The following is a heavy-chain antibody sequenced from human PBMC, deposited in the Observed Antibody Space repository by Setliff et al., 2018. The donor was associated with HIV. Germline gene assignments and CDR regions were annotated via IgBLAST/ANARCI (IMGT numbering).Heavy chain of an antibody. CDR3: ARGPTTVTNYYYYYMDV. CDR2: ISRSGNTI. CDR1: TFSVSEYA. Sequence: PGGSLRLSCAASTFSVSEYAMSWVRQAPGKGLEWVSYISRSGNTIYYADSVKGRFTISRDNDRNSLYLQMNGLRAEDTAVYYCARGPTTVTNYYYYYMDVWGKGTTVTVSS. V-gene: IGHV3-48*01. J-gene: IGHJ6*03. D-gene: IGHD4-17*01.